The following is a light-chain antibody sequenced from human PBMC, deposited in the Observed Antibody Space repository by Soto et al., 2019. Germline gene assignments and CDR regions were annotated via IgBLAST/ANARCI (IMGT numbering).Light chain of an antibody. CDR2: GAS. CDR3: QQYGSSPWT. J-gene: IGKJ1*01. V-gene: IGKV3-20*01. Sequence: ESVLTQSAGTLSLSPGERATLSCRASQNVSSSYLAWYQQKPGQAPRPLIYGASSRAIGIPDRFSGSGSGTDFTLTISRLEPEDFAVYYCQQYGSSPWTFGQGTKVDIK. CDR1: QNVSSSY.